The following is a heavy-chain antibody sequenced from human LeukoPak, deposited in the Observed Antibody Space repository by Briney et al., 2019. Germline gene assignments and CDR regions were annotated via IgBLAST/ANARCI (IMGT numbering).Heavy chain of an antibody. D-gene: IGHD2-15*01. CDR1: GGSFSGYY. CDR3: VRILGYCSGGSCYRSDDAFDI. CDR2: INHSGST. V-gene: IGHV4-34*01. J-gene: IGHJ3*02. Sequence: SETLSLTCAACGGSFSGYYWSLIRKPPEKRLEWVGEINHSGSTNYNPSLKSRVTISVDTSKNQFSLKLSSVTASDTAVYYCVRILGYCSGGSCYRSDDAFDIWGQGTMVTVSS.